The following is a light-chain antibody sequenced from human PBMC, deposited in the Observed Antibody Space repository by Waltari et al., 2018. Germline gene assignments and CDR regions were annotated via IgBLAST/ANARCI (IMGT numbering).Light chain of an antibody. J-gene: IGKJ4*01. V-gene: IGKV1-5*03. CDR1: QSISSW. CDR3: QQYNSYSPS. Sequence: DIQMTQSPSTLSASVGDRVTITCRASQSISSWLAWYQQKPGKAPKLLISKASSVESGIPSRFSGSGSGTELTLTISSLQPDDFATYCCQQYNSYSPSFGGGTKVENK. CDR2: KAS.